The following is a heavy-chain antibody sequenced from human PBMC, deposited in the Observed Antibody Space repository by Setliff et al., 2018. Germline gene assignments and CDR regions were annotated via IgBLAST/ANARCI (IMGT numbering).Heavy chain of an antibody. J-gene: IGHJ4*02. CDR1: GYTFTSYY. D-gene: IGHD2-15*01. V-gene: IGHV1-46*01. CDR3: ARPVGGSCDG. Sequence: ASVKVSCKASGYTFTSYYMNWVRQAPGQGFEWMGIINSSGGSTSYPQKFQGRVTMTRDTSTRTVYMELSSLTSEDTAVYYCARPVGGSCDGWGQGTLVTVSS. CDR2: INSSGGST.